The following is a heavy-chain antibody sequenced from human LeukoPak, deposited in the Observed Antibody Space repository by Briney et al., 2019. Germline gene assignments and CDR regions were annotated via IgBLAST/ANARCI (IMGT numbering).Heavy chain of an antibody. CDR1: GFTFSSYE. V-gene: IGHV3-48*03. Sequence: SGGSLRLSCAASGFTFSSYEMNWVRQAPGKGLEWVSYISSSGSTIYYADSVKGRFTISRDNAKNSLYLQMNSLRAEDTAAYYCAREGYYDSSGYYSKVWYFDYWGQGTLVTVSS. J-gene: IGHJ4*02. D-gene: IGHD3-22*01. CDR2: ISSSGSTI. CDR3: AREGYYDSSGYYSKVWYFDY.